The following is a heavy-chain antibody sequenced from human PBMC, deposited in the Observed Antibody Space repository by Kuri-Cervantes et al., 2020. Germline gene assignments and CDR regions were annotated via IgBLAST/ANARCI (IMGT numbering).Heavy chain of an antibody. CDR1: GFTFSSYS. Sequence: GGSLRLSCAASGFTFSSYSMNWVRQAPGKGLEWVSSISSSSSYIYYAGSVKGRFTISRDNSRNTLYLQMNSLRAEDTAVYYCARTVSGRSSYKFDYWGQGTLVTVSS. J-gene: IGHJ4*02. CDR2: ISSSSSYI. V-gene: IGHV3-21*04. D-gene: IGHD6-6*01. CDR3: ARTVSGRSSYKFDY.